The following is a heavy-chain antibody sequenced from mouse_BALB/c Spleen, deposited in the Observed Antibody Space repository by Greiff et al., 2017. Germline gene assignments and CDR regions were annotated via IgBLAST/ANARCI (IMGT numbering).Heavy chain of an antibody. V-gene: IGHV5-12-1*01. Sequence: EVKLVESGGGLVKPGGSLKLSCAASGFAFSSYDMSWVRQTPEKRLEWVAYISSGGGSTYYPDTVKGRFTISRDNAKNTLYLQMSSLKSEDTAMYYCARYDYDAYAMDYWGQGTSVTVSS. CDR2: ISSGGGST. CDR3: ARYDYDAYAMDY. D-gene: IGHD2-4*01. CDR1: GFAFSSYD. J-gene: IGHJ4*01.